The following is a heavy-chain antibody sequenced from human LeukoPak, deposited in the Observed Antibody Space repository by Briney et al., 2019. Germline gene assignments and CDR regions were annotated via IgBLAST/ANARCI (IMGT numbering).Heavy chain of an antibody. V-gene: IGHV4-38-2*01. CDR3: ARCSGSYGAFWFDP. CDR1: GYSISSNYY. Sequence: SETLSLTCAASGYSISSNYYWGWIRQPPGKGLEWIGSIFHSGSTYYNPSLKSRVTISVDPSKNQFSLKLSSVAAADTAVYYCARCSGSYGAFWFDPWGQGTLVTVSS. J-gene: IGHJ5*02. D-gene: IGHD1-26*01. CDR2: IFHSGST.